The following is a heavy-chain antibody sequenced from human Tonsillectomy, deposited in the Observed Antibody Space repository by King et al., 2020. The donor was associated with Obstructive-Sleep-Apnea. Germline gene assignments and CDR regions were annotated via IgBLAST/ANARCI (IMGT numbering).Heavy chain of an antibody. Sequence: VQLVESGGGLVQPGRSLRLSCTASGFTFGDYAMSWFRQAPGKGLEWVGSIRSKAYGGTTEYAASVKGRFTISRDDSKSIAYLQMNSQKTEDTAVYYCTRSASSWGALYYYGMDVWGQGTTVTVSS. J-gene: IGHJ6*02. V-gene: IGHV3-49*03. D-gene: IGHD6-13*01. CDR1: GFTFGDYA. CDR3: TRSASSWGALYYYGMDV. CDR2: IRSKAYGGTT.